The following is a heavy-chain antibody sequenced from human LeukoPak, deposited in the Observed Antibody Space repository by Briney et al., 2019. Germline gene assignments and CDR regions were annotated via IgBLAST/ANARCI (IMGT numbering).Heavy chain of an antibody. J-gene: IGHJ5*02. CDR1: GGSISSYY. Sequence: PSETLSLTCTVSGGSISSYYWSWIRQPPGKGLEWIGSIYYSGNTYYNPSLNSRITISVDTSKNQFSLKLTSVTAADTAVYYCARRAAIKRVTKVLWFDPWGQGTLVTVSS. V-gene: IGHV4-59*04. CDR2: IYYSGNT. D-gene: IGHD4-17*01. CDR3: ARRAAIKRVTKVLWFDP.